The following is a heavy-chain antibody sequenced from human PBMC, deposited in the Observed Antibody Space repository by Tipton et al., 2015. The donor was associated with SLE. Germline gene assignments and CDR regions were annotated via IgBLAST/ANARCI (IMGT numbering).Heavy chain of an antibody. CDR2: ISGSGAGR. V-gene: IGHV3-23*01. Sequence: SLRLSCAASGFTFSSYAMSWVRQAPGKGLEWVSVISGSGAGRYYADSMKGRFTISRDNSKNTLYLQINSLRAEDTAVYYCASSGWPGNYWGQGTLVTVSS. D-gene: IGHD6-19*01. J-gene: IGHJ4*02. CDR1: GFTFSSYA. CDR3: ASSGWPGNY.